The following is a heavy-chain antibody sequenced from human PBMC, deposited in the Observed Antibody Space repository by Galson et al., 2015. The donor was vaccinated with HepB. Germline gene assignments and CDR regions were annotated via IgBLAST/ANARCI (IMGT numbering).Heavy chain of an antibody. CDR1: GGSISGSNW. D-gene: IGHD6-13*01. CDR3: ASSSSWYGEGDNFDY. Sequence: SETLSLTCAVSGGSISGSNWWSWVRQPPGKGLEWIGEIYHSGSTNYNPSLKSRVTISVDKSKNQFSLKLSSVTAADTAVYYCASSSSWYGEGDNFDYWGQGTLVTVSS. J-gene: IGHJ4*02. CDR2: IYHSGST. V-gene: IGHV4-4*02.